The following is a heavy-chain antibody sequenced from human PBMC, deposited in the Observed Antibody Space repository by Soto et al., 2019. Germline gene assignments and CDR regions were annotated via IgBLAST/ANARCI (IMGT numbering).Heavy chain of an antibody. CDR3: ARGGYYGSGSIDY. Sequence: SETLSLTCTVSGGSISSGGYYWSWIRQHPGKGLEWIGYIYCSGSTYYNPSLKSQVTISVDTSKNQFSLKLSSVTAADTAVYYCARGGYYGSGSIDYWGQGTLVTVSS. V-gene: IGHV4-31*01. CDR2: IYCSGST. D-gene: IGHD3-10*01. CDR1: GGSISSGGYY. J-gene: IGHJ4*02.